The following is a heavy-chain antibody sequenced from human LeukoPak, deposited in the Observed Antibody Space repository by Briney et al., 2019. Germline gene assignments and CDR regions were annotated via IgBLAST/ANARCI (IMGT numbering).Heavy chain of an antibody. CDR3: ARDRDYVWGRPGPS. V-gene: IGHV1-18*01. Sequence: ASVKVSCKASGYTFTSYGMSWVRQAPGQGLEWMGWISTYNGNTNYAQKLQGRVTMTTDTSTSTAYMELRSLRSDDTAVYYCARDRDYVWGRPGPSWGQGTLVTVSS. CDR1: GYTFTSYG. D-gene: IGHD3-16*01. CDR2: ISTYNGNT. J-gene: IGHJ4*02.